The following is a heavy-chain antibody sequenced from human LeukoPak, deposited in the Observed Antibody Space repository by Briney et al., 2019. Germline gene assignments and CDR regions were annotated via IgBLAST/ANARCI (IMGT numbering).Heavy chain of an antibody. Sequence: GGSLRLSCAASGFTFDDYAMHWVRQAPGKGLEWVSGISWNSGSIGYADSVKGRFSISRDNAKNSLYLQMNSLRAEDTALYYCAKDIFTGIAAAGAIDYWGQGTLVTVSS. V-gene: IGHV3-9*01. CDR3: AKDIFTGIAAAGAIDY. J-gene: IGHJ4*02. D-gene: IGHD6-13*01. CDR2: ISWNSGSI. CDR1: GFTFDDYA.